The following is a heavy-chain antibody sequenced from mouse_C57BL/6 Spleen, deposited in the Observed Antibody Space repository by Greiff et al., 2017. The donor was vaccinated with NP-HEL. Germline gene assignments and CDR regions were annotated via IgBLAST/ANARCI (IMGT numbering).Heavy chain of an antibody. V-gene: IGHV1-53*01. CDR3: AREDGYYQAWFAY. CDR1: GYTFTSYW. D-gene: IGHD2-3*01. Sequence: VQLQQPGSVLVKPGASVKLSCKASGYTFTSYWMHWVKQRPGQGLKWIGNINPSNGGTNYNEKLKSKATLTVDKSSSTAYMQLSSLTSEDSAVYYCAREDGYYQAWFAYWGQGTLVTVSA. J-gene: IGHJ3*01. CDR2: INPSNGGT.